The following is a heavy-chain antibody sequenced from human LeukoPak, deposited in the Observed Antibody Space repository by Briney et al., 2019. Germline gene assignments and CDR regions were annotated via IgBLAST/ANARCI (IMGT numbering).Heavy chain of an antibody. Sequence: GGSLRLSCAASGFTFSRFSMNWVRQAPGKGLEWVSSISSSSSYIYYADSVKGRFTISRDNAKNSLYLQMNSLRAEDTAVYYCAREPKTYYYDSSGYYALDYWGQGTLVTVSS. CDR3: AREPKTYYYDSSGYYALDY. V-gene: IGHV3-21*01. D-gene: IGHD3-22*01. CDR2: ISSSSSYI. J-gene: IGHJ4*02. CDR1: GFTFSRFS.